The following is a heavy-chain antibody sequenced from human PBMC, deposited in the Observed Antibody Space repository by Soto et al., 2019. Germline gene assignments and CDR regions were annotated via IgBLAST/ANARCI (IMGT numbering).Heavy chain of an antibody. CDR1: GGSITNYY. CDR2: IQYSGYS. V-gene: IGHV4-59*08. J-gene: IGHJ6*02. D-gene: IGHD3-10*01. Sequence: QVQLQESGPGLVKPSETLSLTCTVSGGSITNYYCSWFRQRPGKGLEWIGYIQYSGYSAYNLSLKTRVTMSMDTSKTHFSLMLESVTATDTAVYYCARHGFGSLHGLVDVWGQGTTVIVSS. CDR3: ARHGFGSLHGLVDV.